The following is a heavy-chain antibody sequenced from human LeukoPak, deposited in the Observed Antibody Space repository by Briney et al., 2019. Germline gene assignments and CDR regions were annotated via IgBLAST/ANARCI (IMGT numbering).Heavy chain of an antibody. D-gene: IGHD3-10*01. J-gene: IGHJ6*03. V-gene: IGHV1-18*01. CDR1: GYTFTSYG. CDR3: ARGRGVLYYYYMDV. CDR2: ISAYNGNT. Sequence: ASVKVSCKASGYTFTSYGISWVRQAPGQGLEWMGWISAYNGNTNYAQKLQGRVTMTTDTSTSTAYMELRSLRSDDTAVYCCARGRGVLYYYYMDVWGKGTTVTVSS.